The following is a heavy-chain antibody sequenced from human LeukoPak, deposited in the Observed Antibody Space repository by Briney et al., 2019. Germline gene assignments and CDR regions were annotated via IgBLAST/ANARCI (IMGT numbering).Heavy chain of an antibody. V-gene: IGHV1-2*02. J-gene: IGHJ4*02. CDR1: GYTFTGYY. CDR3: ARSPHILTGENFDY. Sequence: ASVKVSCKASGYTFTGYYMHWVRQAPGQGLEWMGWINPTSGGTNYAQKFQDRVTMTRDTSISTAYMELSRLRSDDTAVYYCARSPHILTGENFDYWGQGTLVSVSS. D-gene: IGHD3-9*01. CDR2: INPTSGGT.